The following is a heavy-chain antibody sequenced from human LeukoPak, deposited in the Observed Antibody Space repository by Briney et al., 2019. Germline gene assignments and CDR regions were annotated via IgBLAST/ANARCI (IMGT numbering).Heavy chain of an antibody. J-gene: IGHJ4*02. CDR2: INWNGGST. CDR3: ARVPRSSRTPIFR. D-gene: IGHD3-3*01. V-gene: IGHV3-20*04. Sequence: TGGSLRLSCAASGFTFDNYGMSWVRQAPGKGLEWVSGINWNGGSTGYADSVKGRFTISRDNAKNTLYLQMNSLRAEDTAVYYCARVPRSSRTPIFRRGQGTLVTVSS. CDR1: GFTFDNYG.